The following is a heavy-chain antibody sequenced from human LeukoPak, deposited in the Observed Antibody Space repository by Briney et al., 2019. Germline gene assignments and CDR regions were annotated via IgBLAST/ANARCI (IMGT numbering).Heavy chain of an antibody. Sequence: SETLSLTCTVSGGSISCYYWSWIRQPAGKGLEWIGRIYTSGSTNYNPSLKSRVTMSVDTSKNQFSLKLSSVTAADTAVYYCASQGAATTYYYYYMDVWGKGTTVTVSS. D-gene: IGHD2-15*01. CDR3: ASQGAATTYYYYYMDV. CDR2: IYTSGST. J-gene: IGHJ6*03. CDR1: GGSISCYY. V-gene: IGHV4-4*07.